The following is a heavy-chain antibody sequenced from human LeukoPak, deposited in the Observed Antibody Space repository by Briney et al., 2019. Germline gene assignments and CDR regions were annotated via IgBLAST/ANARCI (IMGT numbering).Heavy chain of an antibody. D-gene: IGHD3-3*01. J-gene: IGHJ6*03. Sequence: ASVKVSCKASGYTFTSYGISWVRQAPGQGLEWMGWISAYNGNTNYAQKLQGRVTMTTDTSTSTAYMELRSLRSDDTAVYYCARDSTSYYDFWSGYYDDYYYYMDVWGKGTTVTVSS. CDR3: ARDSTSYYDFWSGYYDDYYYYMDV. V-gene: IGHV1-18*01. CDR1: GYTFTSYG. CDR2: ISAYNGNT.